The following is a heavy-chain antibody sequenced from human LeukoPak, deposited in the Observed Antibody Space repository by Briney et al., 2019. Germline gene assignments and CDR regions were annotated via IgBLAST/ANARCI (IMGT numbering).Heavy chain of an antibody. V-gene: IGHV4-39*07. D-gene: IGHD5-18*01. CDR1: SGSISTSNYY. Sequence: PSETLSLTCTVSSGSISTSNYYWGWVRQPPGKALEWIGNIFYSGSTYYSPSLKSRVTISLDTSRNQFSLKLSSVTAADTAVYYCARGGSYGTISYYYYYYMDVWGKGTTVTISS. CDR2: IFYSGST. J-gene: IGHJ6*03. CDR3: ARGGSYGTISYYYYYYMDV.